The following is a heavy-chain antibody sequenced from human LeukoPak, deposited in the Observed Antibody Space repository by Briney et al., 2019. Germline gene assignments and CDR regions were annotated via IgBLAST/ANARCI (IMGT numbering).Heavy chain of an antibody. Sequence: SETLSLTCTVSGGSISSSSYYWGWIRQPPGKGLEWIGSIYYSGSTYYNPSLKSRVTISVDTSKNQFSLKLSSVTAADTAVYYCAREVYYDSSGYTAYDAFDIWGQGTMVTVSS. J-gene: IGHJ3*02. D-gene: IGHD3-22*01. CDR1: GGSISSSSYY. CDR3: AREVYYDSSGYTAYDAFDI. CDR2: IYYSGST. V-gene: IGHV4-39*07.